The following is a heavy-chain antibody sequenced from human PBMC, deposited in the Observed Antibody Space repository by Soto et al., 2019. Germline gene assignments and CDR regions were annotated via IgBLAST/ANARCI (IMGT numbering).Heavy chain of an antibody. V-gene: IGHV1-2*02. J-gene: IGHJ4*02. CDR3: ARIAYYDILTGYYSVFDY. D-gene: IGHD3-9*01. CDR1: GYNFTGYY. CDR2: INPNSGGT. Sequence: ASVKVSCKASGYNFTGYYMHWVRQAPGQGLEWMGWINPNSGGTNYAQKFQGRVTMTRDTSISTAYMELSRLRSDDTAVYYCARIAYYDILTGYYSVFDYWGQGTLVTVSS.